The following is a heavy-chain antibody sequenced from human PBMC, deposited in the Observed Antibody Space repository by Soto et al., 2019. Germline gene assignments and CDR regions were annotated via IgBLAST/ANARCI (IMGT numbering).Heavy chain of an antibody. D-gene: IGHD2-2*01. J-gene: IGHJ5*02. Sequence: TLSLTCTVSGGSISSGCYYWSWIRQHPGKGLEWIGYIYYSGSTYYNPSLKSRVTISVDTSKNQFSLKLSSVTAADTAVYYCERVDQLPNLVDPWGQGTLVTVYS. V-gene: IGHV4-31*03. CDR3: ERVDQLPNLVDP. CDR2: IYYSGST. CDR1: GGSISSGCYY.